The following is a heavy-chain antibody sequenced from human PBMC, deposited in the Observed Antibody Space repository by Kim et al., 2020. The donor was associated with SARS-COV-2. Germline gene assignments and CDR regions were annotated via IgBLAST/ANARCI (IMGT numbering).Heavy chain of an antibody. D-gene: IGHD6-13*01. V-gene: IGHV3-30*18. CDR2: ISYDGSNK. CDR3: AKGIDYSSSGTVDY. J-gene: IGHJ4*02. CDR1: GFTFSSYG. Sequence: GRSLRLSCAASGFTFSSYGMHWVRQAPGKGLEWVAVISYDGSNKYYADSVKGRFTISRDNSKNTLYLQMNSLRAEDTAVYYCAKGIDYSSSGTVDYWGQGTLVTVSS.